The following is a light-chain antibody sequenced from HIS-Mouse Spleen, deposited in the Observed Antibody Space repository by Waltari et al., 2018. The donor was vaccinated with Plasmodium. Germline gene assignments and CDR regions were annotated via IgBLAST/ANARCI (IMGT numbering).Light chain of an antibody. V-gene: IGLV9-49*01. J-gene: IGLJ2*01. Sequence: QPVLTQPPSASASLGASVTLTCTLSSGYSNYKVDWYQQRPGKGPRCVMRGGTGGIVGSKGEGIPDRFSVLGSGLNRYLTIKNIQEEDESDYHCGADHGSGSNFVHVVFGGGTKLTVL. CDR2: GGTGGIVG. CDR3: GADHGSGSNFVHVV. CDR1: SGYSNYK.